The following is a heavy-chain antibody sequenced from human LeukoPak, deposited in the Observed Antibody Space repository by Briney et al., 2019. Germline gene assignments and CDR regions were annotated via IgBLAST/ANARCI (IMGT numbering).Heavy chain of an antibody. Sequence: GGSLRLSCAASGFTPSDYYMSWIRHAPGKGLEWGSCISGSGTTKYYTDSVKGRFTISRDNAKNSLYLQMNILRADDTGVYYCARPHGTLIASYYFDSWGQGTLVTVSS. J-gene: IGHJ4*02. D-gene: IGHD1-1*01. CDR3: ARPHGTLIASYYFDS. V-gene: IGHV3-11*01. CDR2: ISGSGTTK. CDR1: GFTPSDYY.